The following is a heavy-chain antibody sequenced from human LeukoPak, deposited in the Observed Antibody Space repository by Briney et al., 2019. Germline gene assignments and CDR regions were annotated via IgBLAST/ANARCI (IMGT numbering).Heavy chain of an antibody. D-gene: IGHD2-15*01. J-gene: IGHJ4*02. CDR2: ISGSGGST. V-gene: IGHV3-23*01. CDR3: AKDRSSYCSGGSCDDY. CDR1: GFTFSSYA. Sequence: PGGSLRLSCAASGFTFSSYAMSWVRQAPGKGLEWVSAISGSGGSTYYADSVKGRFTISRDNSKNTLYLQMNSLRAEDTAVYYCAKDRSSYCSGGSCDDYWGQGTLVTVSS.